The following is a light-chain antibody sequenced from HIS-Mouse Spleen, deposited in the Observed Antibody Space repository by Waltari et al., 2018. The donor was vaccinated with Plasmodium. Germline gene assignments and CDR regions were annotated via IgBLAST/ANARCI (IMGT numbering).Light chain of an antibody. CDR3: CSYAGSSTYV. V-gene: IGLV2-23*01. CDR2: EGS. Sequence: QSALTQPASVSGSPGQSITISCTGTSSDVGSYNLVSWYQQHPGKAPKLRIYEGSKRPSGVSNRVSCSKSGNTASLTISGLQAEDEADYYCCSYAGSSTYVFGTGTKVTVL. J-gene: IGLJ1*01. CDR1: SSDVGSYNL.